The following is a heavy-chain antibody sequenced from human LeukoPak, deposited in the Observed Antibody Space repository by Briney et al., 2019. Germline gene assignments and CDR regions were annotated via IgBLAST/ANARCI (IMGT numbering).Heavy chain of an antibody. CDR2: INPNSGGT. D-gene: IGHD2-2*01. CDR3: ASSPAAMSPLDY. CDR1: GYTFTGYY. V-gene: IGHV1-2*02. J-gene: IGHJ4*02. Sequence: ASVKVSCKASGYTFTGYYMHSVRQAPGQRLEWMGWINPNSGGTNYAQKFQGRVIMTRDTSISTAYMELSRLRSDDTAVYYCASSPAAMSPLDYWGQGTLVTVSS.